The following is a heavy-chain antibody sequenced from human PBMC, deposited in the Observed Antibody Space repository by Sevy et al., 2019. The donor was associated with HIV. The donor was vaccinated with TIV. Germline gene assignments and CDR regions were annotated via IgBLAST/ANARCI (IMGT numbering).Heavy chain of an antibody. CDR2: ISSSSSTI. D-gene: IGHD3-10*01. V-gene: IGHV3-48*01. J-gene: IGHJ4*02. CDR1: GFTFSSYS. CDR3: ARDQRNPDYYGSGSYPNYFDY. Sequence: GGSLRLSCAASGFTFSSYSMNWVRQAPGKGLEWVSYISSSSSTIYYADSVKGRFTISRDNAKNSLYLQMNSLRAEDTAVYYCARDQRNPDYYGSGSYPNYFDYWGQGTLVTVSS.